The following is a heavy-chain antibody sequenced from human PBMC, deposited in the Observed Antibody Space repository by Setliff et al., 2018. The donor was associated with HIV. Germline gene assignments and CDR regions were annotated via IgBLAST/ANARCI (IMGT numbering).Heavy chain of an antibody. V-gene: IGHV4-39*07. CDR1: GGSISSGGYY. Sequence: SETLSLTCTVSGGSISSGGYYWSWIRQLPGKGLEWIGEINHSGSTNYNPSVKSRLTISVDTSKNQFSLKLSSVTAEDTAVYYCARTVRSAYGLDYYYYMDVWGKGTTVTVSS. J-gene: IGHJ6*03. D-gene: IGHD5-12*01. CDR3: ARTVRSAYGLDYYYYMDV. CDR2: INHSGST.